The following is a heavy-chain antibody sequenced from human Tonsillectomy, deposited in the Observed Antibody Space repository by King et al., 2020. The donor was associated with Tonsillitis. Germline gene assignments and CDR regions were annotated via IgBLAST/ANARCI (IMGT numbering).Heavy chain of an antibody. CDR1: GDIFSTFG. CDR3: ARGRSASNFNVPFDS. CDR2: IVPIFGPA. D-gene: IGHD4-11*01. V-gene: IGHV1-69*12. J-gene: IGHJ4*02. Sequence: QLVQSGAEVKKPGSSVRVSCKSSGDIFSTFGIGWVRQAPGQGLEWMGGIVPIFGPANYAQKFQGKVTITADESTSTAYMEVRSLTSEDTAVYYCARGRSASNFNVPFDSWGQGTLVTVSS.